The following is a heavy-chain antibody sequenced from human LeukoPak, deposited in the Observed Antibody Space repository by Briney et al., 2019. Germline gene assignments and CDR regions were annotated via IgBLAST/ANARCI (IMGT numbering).Heavy chain of an antibody. J-gene: IGHJ5*02. CDR3: ARGLHIGYSYDYGWFDP. Sequence: PGGSLRLSCAASGFTVSSNYMSWVRQAPGKGLEWVSVIYSGGSTYYADSVKGRFTISRDNSKNTLYLQMNSLRAEDTAVYYCARGLHIGYSYDYGWFDPWGQGTLVTVSS. CDR1: GFTVSSNY. CDR2: IYSGGST. D-gene: IGHD5-18*01. V-gene: IGHV3-66*02.